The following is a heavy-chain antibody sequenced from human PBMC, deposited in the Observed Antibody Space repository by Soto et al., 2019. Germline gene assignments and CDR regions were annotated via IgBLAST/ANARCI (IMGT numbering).Heavy chain of an antibody. V-gene: IGHV1-69*13. CDR1: GGTFSNHA. CDR2: IIPLSGTT. D-gene: IGHD3-22*01. CDR3: ARGPDRSGFYLFDY. Sequence: SVKVSCKASGGTFSNHALSWVRQAPGQGPEWMGGIIPLSGTTNYAQNFQGRVTITADESMTTAYMELSSLRYEDTAVYYCARGPDRSGFYLFDYWGQGTLVTVSS. J-gene: IGHJ4*02.